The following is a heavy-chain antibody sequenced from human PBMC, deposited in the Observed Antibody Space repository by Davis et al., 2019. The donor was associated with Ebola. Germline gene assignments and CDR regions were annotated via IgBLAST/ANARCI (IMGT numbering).Heavy chain of an antibody. CDR1: GFTFSDYG. CDR3: ARDGLAAGGVTMKCLDY. D-gene: IGHD3-22*01. J-gene: IGHJ4*01. CDR2: MRHDGSKE. V-gene: IGHV3-30*02. Sequence: PGESLKISCAASGFTFSDYGMHWVRQAPGKGLDWVAFMRHDGSKEYYGDFVKGRFTISRDNSKNTLYLQMNSLRDEDTAVYYCARDGLAAGGVTMKCLDYWGHGTLVTVSS.